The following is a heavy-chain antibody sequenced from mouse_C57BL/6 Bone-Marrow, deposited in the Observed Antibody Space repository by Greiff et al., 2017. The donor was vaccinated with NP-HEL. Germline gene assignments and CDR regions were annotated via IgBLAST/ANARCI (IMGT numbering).Heavy chain of an antibody. D-gene: IGHD1-1*01. CDR3: ARFYYGSRAWFAY. V-gene: IGHV14-2*01. Sequence: EVQLQESGAELVKPGASVKLSCTASGFHIKDYYMHWVKQRTEQGLEWIGRIDPEDGETKYVPKFQGKATITADTSSNTAYLQLSSLTSEDTAVYYCARFYYGSRAWFAYWGQGTLVTVSA. J-gene: IGHJ3*01. CDR2: IDPEDGET. CDR1: GFHIKDYY.